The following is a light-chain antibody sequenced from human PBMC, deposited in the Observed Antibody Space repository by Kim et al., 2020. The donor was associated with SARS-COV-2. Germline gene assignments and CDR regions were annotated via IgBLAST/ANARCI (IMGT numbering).Light chain of an antibody. CDR2: AAS. CDR1: QSISSH. V-gene: IGKV1-39*01. CDR3: QQNYITPFT. J-gene: IGKJ3*01. Sequence: DILMTQSPSSLSASVGDRVTITCRTTQSISSHLNWYQQKPGRAPKLLISAASTLQGGVPSRFSGSGSETDFTLTISSLQPDDFAAYFCQQNYITPFTFGPGTKVDIK.